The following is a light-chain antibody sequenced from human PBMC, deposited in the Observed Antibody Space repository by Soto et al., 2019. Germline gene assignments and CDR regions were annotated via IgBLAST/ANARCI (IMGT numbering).Light chain of an antibody. V-gene: IGKV3-20*01. CDR3: QQYGSSPLT. J-gene: IGKJ1*01. Sequence: EIVLTQSPATLSLSPGERVTLSCRASQSVSNSLAWYQPYPGQXPSILXXXGSXXXXXXSARFSGSGSGTDFTLTISRLEPEDFAVYYCQQYGSSPLTFGQGTKVDI. CDR1: QSVSNS. CDR2: XGS.